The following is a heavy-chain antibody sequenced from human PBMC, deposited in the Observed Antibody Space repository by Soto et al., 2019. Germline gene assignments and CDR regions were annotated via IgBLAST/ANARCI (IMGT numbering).Heavy chain of an antibody. D-gene: IGHD2-2*01. CDR2: INAGNGNT. Sequence: QVQLVQSGAEVKKPGASVKVSCKASGYTFTSYAMHWVRQAPGQRLEWMGWINAGNGNTKYSQKFQGRVTITRDTSASTAYMELSSLRSEDTAVYYCARDSSKGDPNYYYYMDVWGKGTTVTVSS. J-gene: IGHJ6*03. CDR3: ARDSSKGDPNYYYYMDV. CDR1: GYTFTSYA. V-gene: IGHV1-3*01.